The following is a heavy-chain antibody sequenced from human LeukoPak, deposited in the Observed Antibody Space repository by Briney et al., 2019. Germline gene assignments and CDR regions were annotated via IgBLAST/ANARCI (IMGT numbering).Heavy chain of an antibody. D-gene: IGHD6-19*01. J-gene: IGHJ4*02. CDR2: ISGSGGSI. Sequence: PGGSLRLSCAASGFTFSNYAMSWVRQAPGKGLEWVSAISGSGGSIYYADSVKGRFTISRDNSKNTLFLQMNSLRAEDTAVYYCAKAGQWLGTYYFDYWGQGTLVTVSS. CDR3: AKAGQWLGTYYFDY. CDR1: GFTFSNYA. V-gene: IGHV3-23*01.